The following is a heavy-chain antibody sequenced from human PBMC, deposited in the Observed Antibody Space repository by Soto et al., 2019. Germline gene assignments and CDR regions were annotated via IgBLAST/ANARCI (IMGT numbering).Heavy chain of an antibody. J-gene: IGHJ4*02. Sequence: GASVKVSCKASGYTFSSIGISWVRQAPGQGLEWMGWISPYKGNTHYAQGLQGRVTMTTDTSTSTAYMELRSLRSDDTAVYYCARDLDASGSYDTDYWGQGTLVTVSS. CDR3: ARDLDASGSYDTDY. V-gene: IGHV1-18*01. CDR2: ISPYKGNT. D-gene: IGHD3-10*01. CDR1: GYTFSSIG.